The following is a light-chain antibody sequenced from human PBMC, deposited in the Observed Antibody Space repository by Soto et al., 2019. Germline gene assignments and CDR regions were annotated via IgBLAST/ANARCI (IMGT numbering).Light chain of an antibody. CDR2: GAS. V-gene: IGKV3-20*01. J-gene: IGKJ1*01. Sequence: PVGRSTLSCRASQSVSSYLAWYQQKPGQAPRLLIHGASNRATGIPDRFSGSGSGTDFTLTITRLEPEDFAVYYCQQYGGSPRTFGQGTKVDIK. CDR1: QSVSSY. CDR3: QQYGGSPRT.